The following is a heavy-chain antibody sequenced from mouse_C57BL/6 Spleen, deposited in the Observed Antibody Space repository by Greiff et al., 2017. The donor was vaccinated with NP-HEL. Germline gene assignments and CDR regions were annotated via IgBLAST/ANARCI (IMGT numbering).Heavy chain of an antibody. J-gene: IGHJ2*01. CDR3: ARFPHSFGD. CDR2: IYPGSGST. CDR1: GYTFTSYW. V-gene: IGHV1-55*01. Sequence: QVQLQQPGAELVKPGASVKMSCKASGYTFTSYWITWVKQRPGQGLEWIGDIYPGSGSTNYNEKFKSKATLTVDTSSSTAYMQLNSLASEDSAVDYSARFPHSFGDWGKGTTLTVSS.